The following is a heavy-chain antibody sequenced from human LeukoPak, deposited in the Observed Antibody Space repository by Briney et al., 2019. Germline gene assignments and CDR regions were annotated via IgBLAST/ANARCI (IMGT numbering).Heavy chain of an antibody. CDR2: IVVGSGNT. Sequence: EASVTVSCTASGFTFTSSAVQWVRQARGQRLEWIGWIVVGSGNTNYAQKFQERVTITRDMSTSTAYMELSSLRSEDTAVYYCAAPLDYGGNSVDYWGQGTLVTVSS. J-gene: IGHJ4*02. D-gene: IGHD4-23*01. CDR3: AAPLDYGGNSVDY. V-gene: IGHV1-58*01. CDR1: GFTFTSSA.